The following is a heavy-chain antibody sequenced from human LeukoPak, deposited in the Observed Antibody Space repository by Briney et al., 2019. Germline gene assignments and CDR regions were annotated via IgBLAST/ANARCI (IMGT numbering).Heavy chain of an antibody. V-gene: IGHV4-39*07. CDR2: IHYSGSA. J-gene: IGHJ3*02. CDR1: GGSISSGSYY. Sequence: PSQTLSLTCTVSGGSISSGSYYWSWIRQPPGKGLEWVGSIHYSGSASYSPSLKSRVTMSVDTSKNQFSLKLSSLTAADTALYYCAKSPGGGSPLENAFDIWGQGTMVTVSS. CDR3: AKSPGGGSPLENAFDI. D-gene: IGHD2-15*01.